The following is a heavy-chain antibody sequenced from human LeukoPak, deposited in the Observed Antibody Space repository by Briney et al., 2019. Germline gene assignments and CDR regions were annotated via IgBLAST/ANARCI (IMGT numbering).Heavy chain of an antibody. CDR1: GFTFSNYW. CDR3: ARDWPTIAAAGTIPEYFQH. CDR2: INSDGSRT. J-gene: IGHJ1*01. Sequence: GGSLRLSRAASGFTFSNYWMHWVRQAPGKGLVWVSHINSDGSRTNYAASVKGRFTISRDNAKNTLYLQMNSLRAEDTAVYYCARDWPTIAAAGTIPEYFQHWGQGTLVTVSS. V-gene: IGHV3-74*01. D-gene: IGHD6-13*01.